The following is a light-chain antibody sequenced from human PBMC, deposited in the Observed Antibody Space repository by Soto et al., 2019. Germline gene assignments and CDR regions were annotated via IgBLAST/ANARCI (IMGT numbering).Light chain of an antibody. Sequence: EIVLTQSPGTLSLSPGERATLSCRASQSVSSTYLAWYQQKPGQAPRLLMYGASSRATGIPDRFSGSGSGTDFTLTISRLDPEDFAVYFCQQYAGSPRTFGQGTKVDIK. J-gene: IGKJ1*01. CDR3: QQYAGSPRT. V-gene: IGKV3-20*01. CDR1: QSVSSTY. CDR2: GAS.